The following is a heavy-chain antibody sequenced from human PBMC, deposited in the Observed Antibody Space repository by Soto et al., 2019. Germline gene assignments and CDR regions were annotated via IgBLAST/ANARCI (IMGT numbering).Heavy chain of an antibody. D-gene: IGHD2-21*02. Sequence: QVQLVESGGGVVQPQRSLSLSCAASGFTFSDYAMHWVRRAPGQGLEWVAVISYDGRQKFYTESVKGRFYISRDNSKNSLYLQMNSLRPEDTALYYWASISHFRPVIQATAVTSSRDAAFDIWGQGTMVTVSS. CDR3: ASISHFRPVIQATAVTSSRDAAFDI. J-gene: IGHJ3*02. V-gene: IGHV3-30*04. CDR2: ISYDGRQK. CDR1: GFTFSDYA.